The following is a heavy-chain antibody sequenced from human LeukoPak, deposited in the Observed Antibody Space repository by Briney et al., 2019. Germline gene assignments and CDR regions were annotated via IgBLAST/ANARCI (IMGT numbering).Heavy chain of an antibody. D-gene: IGHD2/OR15-2a*01. CDR3: ARVVITSANWFDP. J-gene: IGHJ5*02. Sequence: SVTVSCKASGGTFSSYAISWVRQAPGQGLEWMGGIIPIFGTPNYAQKFQGRVTITADKSTSTAYMELSSLRSEDTAVYYCARVVITSANWFDPWGQGTLVTVSS. CDR2: IIPIFGTP. CDR1: GGTFSSYA. V-gene: IGHV1-69*06.